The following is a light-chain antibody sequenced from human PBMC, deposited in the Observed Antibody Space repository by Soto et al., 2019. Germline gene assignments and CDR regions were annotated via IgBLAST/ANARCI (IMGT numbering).Light chain of an antibody. V-gene: IGKV2-28*01. CDR1: QSILHSNGNNY. Sequence: DIVMTQSPLSLPVTPGEPASISCRSSQSILHSNGNNYLDWYLQKPGQSPQVLIYLGSNRASGVPDRFSGSGSGTEFTLKISRMEAEDFGVYYCMQGRHTPYTLGQGTKLEIK. J-gene: IGKJ2*01. CDR3: MQGRHTPYT. CDR2: LGS.